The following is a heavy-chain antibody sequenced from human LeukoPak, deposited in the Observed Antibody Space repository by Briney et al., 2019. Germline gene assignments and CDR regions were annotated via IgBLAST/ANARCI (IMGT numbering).Heavy chain of an antibody. D-gene: IGHD3-10*01. Sequence: GGSLRLSCVVSGITLSNYGMSWVRQAPGKGLEWVSGISERGGSTNYADSVKGRFIISRDTSKNTVYLQMNSLRVDDTAVYFCAKRGIVIRAVIIIGFHKEAYYFDYWGQGILVTVSS. J-gene: IGHJ4*02. CDR3: AKRGIVIRAVIIIGFHKEAYYFDY. V-gene: IGHV3-23*01. CDR1: GITLSNYG. CDR2: ISERGGST.